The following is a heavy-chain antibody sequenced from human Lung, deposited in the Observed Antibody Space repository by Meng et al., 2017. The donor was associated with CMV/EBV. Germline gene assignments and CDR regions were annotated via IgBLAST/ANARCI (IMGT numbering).Heavy chain of an antibody. CDR1: GDTPNADF. Sequence: SXXVSXKASGDTPNADFMFWVRQAPGQGLEWMGWINSHSGATQYAQKFQGRVTMTRDTSISTVYMDLSSLRSDDTADYYCLTYTSSSPSFGPWGQGTLVT. J-gene: IGHJ5*02. D-gene: IGHD6-6*01. CDR3: LTYTSSSPSFGP. CDR2: INSHSGAT. V-gene: IGHV1-2*02.